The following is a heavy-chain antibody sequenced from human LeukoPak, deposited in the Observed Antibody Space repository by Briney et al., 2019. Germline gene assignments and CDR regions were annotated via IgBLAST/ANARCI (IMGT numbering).Heavy chain of an antibody. CDR3: ASSRNLNYDSSGYYYGDFDY. CDR1: GGTFSSYA. J-gene: IGHJ4*02. V-gene: IGHV1-69*05. D-gene: IGHD3-22*01. CDR2: IIPIFGTA. Sequence: ASVKVSCKASGGTFSSYAISWVRQAPGQGLEWMGGIIPIFGTANYAQKFQGRFTITTDESTSTAYMELSSLRSEDTAVYYCASSRNLNYDSSGYYYGDFDYWGQGTLVTVSS.